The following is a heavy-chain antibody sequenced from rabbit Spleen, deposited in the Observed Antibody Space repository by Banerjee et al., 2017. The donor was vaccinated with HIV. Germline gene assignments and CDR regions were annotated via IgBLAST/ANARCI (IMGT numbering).Heavy chain of an antibody. D-gene: IGHD8-1*01. CDR2: IDAVFGIT. V-gene: IGHV1S7*01. J-gene: IGHJ6*01. Sequence: QVKESGGGLVQPGGSLKLSCKASGFTLSSYYMNWVRQAPGKGLEWIGYIDAVFGITYYANWVNGRFSISRENAQNTVFLQMTSLTAADTATYFCARDGAGGSYFALWGPGTLVTVS. CDR3: ARDGAGGSYFAL. CDR1: GFTLSSYY.